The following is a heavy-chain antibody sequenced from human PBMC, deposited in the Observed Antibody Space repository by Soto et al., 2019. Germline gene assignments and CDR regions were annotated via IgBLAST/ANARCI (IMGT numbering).Heavy chain of an antibody. J-gene: IGHJ2*01. V-gene: IGHV5-51*01. CDR3: ARHPIDYSGSGTYPTHYWYFDL. CDR1: GYSFSSYW. D-gene: IGHD3-10*01. Sequence: EVQLVQSGAEVKKPGESLKISCQGSGYSFSSYWIGWVRQMPGKGLEWMGTIYPGDSDIRYSPSFQGQVTITADKSISTAYLQWSSLKAPDTAMYYCARHPIDYSGSGTYPTHYWYFDLWGRGTLVTVSS. CDR2: IYPGDSDI.